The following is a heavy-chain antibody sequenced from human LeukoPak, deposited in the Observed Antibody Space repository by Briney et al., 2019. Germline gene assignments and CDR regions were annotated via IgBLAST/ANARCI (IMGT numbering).Heavy chain of an antibody. CDR3: AKIVVRGVMVFDY. CDR1: GFTFGNYG. V-gene: IGHV3-23*01. D-gene: IGHD3-10*01. CDR2: ISGSGGST. J-gene: IGHJ4*02. Sequence: GGSLRLSCAASGFTFGNYGMHWVRQAPGKGLEWVSAISGSGGSTYYADSVKGRFTISRDNSKNTLYLQMNSLRAEDTAVYYCAKIVVRGVMVFDYWGQGTLVTVSS.